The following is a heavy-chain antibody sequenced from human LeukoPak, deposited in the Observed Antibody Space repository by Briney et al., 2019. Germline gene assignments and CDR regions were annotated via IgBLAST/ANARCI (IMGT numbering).Heavy chain of an antibody. D-gene: IGHD3-22*01. V-gene: IGHV1-2*02. J-gene: IGHJ4*02. CDR2: MNPNGGDT. CDR3: ARRSYYYDSSGYYYFDY. CDR1: GYTFNGYY. Sequence: ASVKVSCKASGYTFNGYYIHWMRQAPGQGLEWMGWMNPNGGDTNSAQKFQGRVTMTRDTSISTAYMELSSLISDDTAVYFCARRSYYYDSSGYYYFDYWGQGTLVTVSS.